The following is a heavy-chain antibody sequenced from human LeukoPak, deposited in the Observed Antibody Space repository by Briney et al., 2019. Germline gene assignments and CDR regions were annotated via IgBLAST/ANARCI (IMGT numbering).Heavy chain of an antibody. Sequence: SVRVSCKASGGTFSSYAISWVRQAPGQGLEWMGRIIPILGIANYAQKFQGRVTITADKSTSTAYMELSSLRSEDTAVYYCARVVTPIRDYYYYGMDVWGQGTTVTVSS. J-gene: IGHJ6*02. CDR3: ARVVTPIRDYYYYGMDV. D-gene: IGHD4-23*01. V-gene: IGHV1-69*04. CDR1: GGTFSSYA. CDR2: IIPILGIA.